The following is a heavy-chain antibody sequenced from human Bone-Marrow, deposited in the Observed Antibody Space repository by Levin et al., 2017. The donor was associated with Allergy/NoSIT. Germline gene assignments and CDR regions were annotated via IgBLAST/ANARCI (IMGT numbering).Heavy chain of an antibody. CDR3: ARGPYGDYSYYFDY. V-gene: IGHV1-69*13. Sequence: ASVKVSCKASGGTFSSYAISWVRQAPGQGLEWMGGIIPIFGTANYAQKFQGRVTITADESTSTAYMELSSLRSEDTAVYYCARGPYGDYSYYFDYWGQGTLVTVSS. D-gene: IGHD4-17*01. CDR1: GGTFSSYA. CDR2: IIPIFGTA. J-gene: IGHJ4*02.